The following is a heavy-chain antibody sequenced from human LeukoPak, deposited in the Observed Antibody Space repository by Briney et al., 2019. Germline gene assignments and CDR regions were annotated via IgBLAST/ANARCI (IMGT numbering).Heavy chain of an antibody. CDR3: ARDLDTIFGDGYFQH. Sequence: SETLSLTCTVSGGSISSGSYYWSWIRQPAGKGLEWIGRIYTSGSTNYNPSLESRVTISVDTSKNQFSLKLSSVTAADTAVYYCARDLDTIFGDGYFQHWGQGTLVTVSS. D-gene: IGHD3-3*01. J-gene: IGHJ1*01. V-gene: IGHV4-61*02. CDR1: GGSISSGSYY. CDR2: IYTSGST.